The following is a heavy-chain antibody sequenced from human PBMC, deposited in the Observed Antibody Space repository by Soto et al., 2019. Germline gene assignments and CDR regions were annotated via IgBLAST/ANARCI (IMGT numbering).Heavy chain of an antibody. J-gene: IGHJ4*02. Sequence: SLRLSCVASGSNLNTYGIYWFRQAPGKGLQWVAQILYDGSKKHYADSVRGRFTITRDNSKNTVYLQMDSLRVDDTAMYYCVRDLALMADYWGQGTLVTVSS. V-gene: IGHV3-30*03. CDR2: ILYDGSKK. CDR1: GSNLNTYG. CDR3: VRDLALMADY. D-gene: IGHD3-16*01.